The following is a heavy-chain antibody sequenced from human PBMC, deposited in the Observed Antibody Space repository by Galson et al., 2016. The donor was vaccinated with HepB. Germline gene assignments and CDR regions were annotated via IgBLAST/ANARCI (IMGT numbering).Heavy chain of an antibody. J-gene: IGHJ3*02. Sequence: SETLSLTCTVSGASLNRNAYYWDWIRQPPGKGLEWIVTIYYSWNTYYNPSLKSRVTISVDPSKNQFSLKLSSVTAADTAVYYCARHRTYGDSPAAFEIWGQGTMVTVSS. CDR3: ARHRTYGDSPAAFEI. CDR2: IYYSWNT. V-gene: IGHV4-39*01. CDR1: GASLNRNAYY. D-gene: IGHD2-21*02.